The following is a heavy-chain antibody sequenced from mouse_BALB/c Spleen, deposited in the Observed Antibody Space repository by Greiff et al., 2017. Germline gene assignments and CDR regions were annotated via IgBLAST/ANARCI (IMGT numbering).Heavy chain of an antibody. CDR3: ARGQAYSLYYAMDY. CDR1: GFTFSSYA. J-gene: IGHJ4*01. CDR2: ISSGGST. Sequence: DVMLVESGGGLVKPGGSLKLSCAASGFTFSSYAMSWVRQTPEKRLEWVASISSGGSTYYPDSVKGRFTISRDNARNILYLQMSSLRSEDTAMYYCARGQAYSLYYAMDYWGQGTSVTVSS. V-gene: IGHV5-6-5*01. D-gene: IGHD6-1*01.